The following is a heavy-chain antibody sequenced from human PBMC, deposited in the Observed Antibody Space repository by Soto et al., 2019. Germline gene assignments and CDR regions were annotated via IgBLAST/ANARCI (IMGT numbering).Heavy chain of an antibody. CDR1: GGSISSYY. V-gene: IGHV4-4*07. Sequence: SETLSLTCTVYGGSISSYYWSWIRQPAGKGLEWIGRIYTSGSTNYNPSLKSRVTMSVDTSKNQFSLKLSSVTAADTAVYYCARTVAATGYYYYGMDVWGQGTTVTVSS. D-gene: IGHD2-15*01. CDR2: IYTSGST. CDR3: ARTVAATGYYYYGMDV. J-gene: IGHJ6*02.